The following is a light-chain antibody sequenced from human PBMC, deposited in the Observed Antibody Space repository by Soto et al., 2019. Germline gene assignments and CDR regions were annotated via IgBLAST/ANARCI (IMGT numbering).Light chain of an antibody. CDR1: QSVGSD. Sequence: ELVLTQSQATLSLSPGERATLYGSASQSVGSDLAWYQQKPGQAPRLLIYGASTRATGIPARFSGSASGTEFTLTITGLQSEDFAVYYCQQYKNWPPISFGQGTRLEI. V-gene: IGKV3-15*01. J-gene: IGKJ5*01. CDR2: GAS. CDR3: QQYKNWPPIS.